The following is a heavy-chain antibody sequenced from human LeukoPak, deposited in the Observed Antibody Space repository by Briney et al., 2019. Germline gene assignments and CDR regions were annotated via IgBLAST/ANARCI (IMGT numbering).Heavy chain of an antibody. D-gene: IGHD2-2*01. CDR1: GSTFIRYG. J-gene: IGHJ6*04. CDR3: ARNWCRNSTSCYMDV. V-gene: IGHV1-18*01. CDR2: VSSYNSNP. Sequence: ASVTLSCKASGSTFIRYGISWVRQGPGQGLEWMGWVSSYNSNPNYAQKFQGRVTMTTETSTSTAYMELRSLRADDAAVYYCARNWCRNSTSCYMDVWGKGTTVTVSS.